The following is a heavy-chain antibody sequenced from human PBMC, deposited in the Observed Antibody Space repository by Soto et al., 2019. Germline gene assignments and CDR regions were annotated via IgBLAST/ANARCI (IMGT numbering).Heavy chain of an antibody. D-gene: IGHD2-15*01. CDR2: IIPIFGTA. CDR3: ARESRYCSGGSCYFLPGIDY. J-gene: IGHJ4*02. Sequence: QVQLVQSGAEVKKPGSSVKVSCKASGGTFSSYAISWVRQAPGQGLEWMGGIIPIFGTANYAQKFQGRVTITAGESTGRAYMELSSLRSEDTAVYYCARESRYCSGGSCYFLPGIDYWGQGTLVTVSS. V-gene: IGHV1-69*12. CDR1: GGTFSSYA.